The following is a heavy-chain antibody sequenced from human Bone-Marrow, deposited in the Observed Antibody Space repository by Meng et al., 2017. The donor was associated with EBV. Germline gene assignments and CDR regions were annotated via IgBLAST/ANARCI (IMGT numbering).Heavy chain of an antibody. CDR2: ISYDGSNK. Sequence: QVERVGSGGGVVKPGRSLRLSCAASGFTFSSYAMHWVRQAPGKGLEWVAVISYDGSNKYYADSVKGRFTISRDNSKNTLYLQMNSLRAEDTAVYYCAKEIAAAGHWGQGTLVTVSS. D-gene: IGHD6-13*01. CDR1: GFTFSSYA. V-gene: IGHV3-30-3*01. CDR3: AKEIAAAGH. J-gene: IGHJ4*02.